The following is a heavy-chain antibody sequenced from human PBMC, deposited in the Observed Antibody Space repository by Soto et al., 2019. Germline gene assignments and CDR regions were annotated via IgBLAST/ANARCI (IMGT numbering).Heavy chain of an antibody. CDR1: GYTFTSYG. V-gene: IGHV1-18*01. Sequence: ASVKVSCKASGYTFTSYGISWVRQAPGQGLEWMGWISAYNGNTNYAQKLQGRVTMTTDTSTSTAYMELRSLRSDDTAVYYCARGKSTDYYDSSGYWGGFDPWGQGTLVTVSS. CDR3: ARGKSTDYYDSSGYWGGFDP. J-gene: IGHJ5*02. D-gene: IGHD3-22*01. CDR2: ISAYNGNT.